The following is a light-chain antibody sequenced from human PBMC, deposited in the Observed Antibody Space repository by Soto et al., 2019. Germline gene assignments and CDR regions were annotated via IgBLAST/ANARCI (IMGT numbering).Light chain of an antibody. V-gene: IGKV3-11*01. J-gene: IGKJ1*01. CDR2: DAS. Sequence: EIVLTQSPATLSLSPGERATLSYRASQSVSSYLAWYQQKPGQAPRLLIYDASNRATGIPARFSGSGSGTDFTLTISSLQSEDFAVYYCQQYNNWQTFGQGTKVDIK. CDR3: QQYNNWQT. CDR1: QSVSSY.